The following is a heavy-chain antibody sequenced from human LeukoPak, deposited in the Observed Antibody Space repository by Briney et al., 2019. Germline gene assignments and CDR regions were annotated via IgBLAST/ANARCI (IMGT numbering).Heavy chain of an antibody. Sequence: GGSLRLSCAASGYTVSSNYMSWVRQAPGKGLEWVSAISGSGGSTYYADSVKGRFTISRDNSKNTLYLQMNSLRAEDTAVYYCAKASAMIVVVSKHFDYWGQGTLVTVSS. CDR1: GYTVSSNY. CDR3: AKASAMIVVVSKHFDY. CDR2: ISGSGGST. D-gene: IGHD3-22*01. J-gene: IGHJ4*02. V-gene: IGHV3-23*01.